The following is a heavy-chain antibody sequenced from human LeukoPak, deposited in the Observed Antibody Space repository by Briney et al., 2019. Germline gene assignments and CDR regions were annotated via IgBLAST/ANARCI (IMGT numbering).Heavy chain of an antibody. V-gene: IGHV1-18*01. CDR3: ARKISVRIQLWSHDAFDI. Sequence: ASVKVSCKASGYTFTSYGISWVRQAPGQGLEWMGWISAYNGNTNCAQKLQGRVTMTTDTSTSTAYMELRSLRSDDTAVYYCARKISVRIQLWSHDAFDIWGQGTMVTVSS. CDR2: ISAYNGNT. CDR1: GYTFTSYG. J-gene: IGHJ3*02. D-gene: IGHD5-18*01.